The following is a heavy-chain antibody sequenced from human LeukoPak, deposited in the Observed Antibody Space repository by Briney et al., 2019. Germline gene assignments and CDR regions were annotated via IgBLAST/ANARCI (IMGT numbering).Heavy chain of an antibody. J-gene: IGHJ3*02. Sequence: PSQSLSLTCTVSVDSISSGGYYCGSVRQHPGKGLELIGYIYYGGSTCYNTSHKSPVTITVDTSKIQYSLKLRSVTAADTAVYYCASSYDSSPGDAFDIWGQGTMVTVSS. D-gene: IGHD3-22*01. CDR3: ASSYDSSPGDAFDI. V-gene: IGHV4-31*01. CDR2: IYYGGST. CDR1: VDSISSGGYY.